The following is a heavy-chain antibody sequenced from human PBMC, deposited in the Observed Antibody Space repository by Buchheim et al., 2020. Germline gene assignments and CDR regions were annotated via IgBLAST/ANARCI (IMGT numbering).Heavy chain of an antibody. V-gene: IGHV3-23*04. CDR1: GFTFSSYA. CDR2: ISGDGDTT. CDR3: AKSRWLATVEDFYFDY. Sequence: EVQLVESGGGLVQPGGSLRLSCAASGFTFSSYAINWVRQAPGKGLEWVSAISGDGDTTYYADSVRGRFTISRDNSKNTPYLQMNSLRAEDTAVYFCAKSRWLATVEDFYFDYWGQGTL. D-gene: IGHD5-12*01. J-gene: IGHJ4*02.